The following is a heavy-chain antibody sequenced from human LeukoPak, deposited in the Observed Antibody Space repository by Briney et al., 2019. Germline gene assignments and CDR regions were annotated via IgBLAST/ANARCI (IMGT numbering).Heavy chain of an antibody. CDR2: IYYSGST. CDR1: GGSISSGDYY. Sequence: SETLSLTCTVPGGSISSGDYYWSWIRQPPGKGLEWIGYIYYSGSTYYNPSLKSRVTTSVDTSKNQFSLKLSSVTAADTAVYYCARVSGQQLYFYWGQGTLVTVSS. J-gene: IGHJ4*02. V-gene: IGHV4-30-4*08. CDR3: ARVSGQQLYFY. D-gene: IGHD6-13*01.